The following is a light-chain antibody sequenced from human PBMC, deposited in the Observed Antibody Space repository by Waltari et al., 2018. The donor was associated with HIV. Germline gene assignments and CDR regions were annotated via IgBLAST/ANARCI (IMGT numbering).Light chain of an antibody. CDR1: STDVGGSNY. J-gene: IGLJ3*02. V-gene: IGLV2-8*01. Sequence: QSPLTQPPSASGSPGQSAAIPCTGTSTDVGGSNYVSWYQQHPDKAPKFIIYEVSKRPSGVPDRFSGSKSGNTASLTVSGLQAEDEADYYCSSYAGSNWVFGGGTKLTVL. CDR3: SSYAGSNWV. CDR2: EVS.